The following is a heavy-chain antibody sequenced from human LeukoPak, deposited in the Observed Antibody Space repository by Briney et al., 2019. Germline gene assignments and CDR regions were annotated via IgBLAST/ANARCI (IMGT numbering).Heavy chain of an antibody. CDR2: INPNSGGT. V-gene: IGHV1-2*02. CDR3: ARGDYYHGSGYRTFDY. CDR1: GYTFTGYY. Sequence: ASVKVSCKASGYTFTGYYMHWVRQAPGQGLEWMGWINPNSGGTNYAQKFQGRVTMTRDTSISTAYMELSRLRSDDTAVYYCARGDYYHGSGYRTFDYWGQGTLVTVSS. J-gene: IGHJ4*02. D-gene: IGHD3-10*01.